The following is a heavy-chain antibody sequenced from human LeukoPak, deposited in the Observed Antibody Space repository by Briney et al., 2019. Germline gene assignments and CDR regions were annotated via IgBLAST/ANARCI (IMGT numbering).Heavy chain of an antibody. Sequence: ASVKVSCKASGYTFTSYGISWVRQAPGQGLEWMGWISAYNGNTNYAQKLQGRVTMTTDTSTSTAYMELRSLRSDDTAVYYCARATTGCSSTSCYNRFDPWGQGTPVTVSS. CDR1: GYTFTSYG. CDR2: ISAYNGNT. D-gene: IGHD2-2*01. CDR3: ARATTGCSSTSCYNRFDP. V-gene: IGHV1-18*01. J-gene: IGHJ5*02.